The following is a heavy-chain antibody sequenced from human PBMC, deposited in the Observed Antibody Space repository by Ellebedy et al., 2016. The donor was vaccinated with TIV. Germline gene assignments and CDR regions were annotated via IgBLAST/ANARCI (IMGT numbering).Heavy chain of an antibody. V-gene: IGHV3-23*01. D-gene: IGHD3-22*01. J-gene: IGHJ2*01. CDR1: GFTFSSYA. CDR2: ISGSGGST. Sequence: GESLKISXAASGFTFSSYAMSWVRQAPGKGPEWVSAISGSGGSTYYADSVKGRFTISRDNSKNTLYLQMNSLRAEDTAVYYCAKELRITMIVVVIFKYFDLWGRGTLVTVSS. CDR3: AKELRITMIVVVIFKYFDL.